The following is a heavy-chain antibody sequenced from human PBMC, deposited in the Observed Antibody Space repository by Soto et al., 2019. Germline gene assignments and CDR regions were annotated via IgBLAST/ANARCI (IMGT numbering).Heavy chain of an antibody. V-gene: IGHV4-39*01. CDR1: GGSISSRSYY. CDR2: IYYSGST. CDR3: ARWRFLEWPGDAFNI. D-gene: IGHD3-3*01. J-gene: IGHJ3*02. Sequence: PSETLSLTCTVSGGSISSRSYYWGWIRQPPGKGLEWIGSIYYSGSTYYNPSLKSRVTISVDTSKNQFSLKLSSVTAADTAVYYCARWRFLEWPGDAFNIWGQGTMVTVSS.